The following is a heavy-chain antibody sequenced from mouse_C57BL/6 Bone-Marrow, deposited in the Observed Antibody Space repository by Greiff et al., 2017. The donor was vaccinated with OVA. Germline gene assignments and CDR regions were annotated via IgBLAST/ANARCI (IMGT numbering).Heavy chain of an antibody. CDR1: GFTFSSYA. D-gene: IGHD2-1*01. CDR3: TRDPNYGNWYFDV. V-gene: IGHV5-9-1*02. Sequence: DVMLVESGEGLVKPGGSLKLSCAASGFTFSSYAMSWVRQTPEKRLEWVAYISSGGDYIYYADTVKGRFTISRDNARNTLYLQMSSLKSEDTAMYYCTRDPNYGNWYFDVWGTGTTVTVSS. J-gene: IGHJ1*03. CDR2: ISSGGDYI.